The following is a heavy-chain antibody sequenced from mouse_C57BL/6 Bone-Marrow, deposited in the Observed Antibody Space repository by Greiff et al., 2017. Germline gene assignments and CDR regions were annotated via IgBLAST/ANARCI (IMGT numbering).Heavy chain of an antibody. Sequence: VQLKESGPELVKPGASVKMSCKASGYTFTDYNMHWVKQSHGKSLEWIGYINPNNGGTSYNQKFKGKATLTVNKSSSTAYMELRSLTSEDSAVYYCARRGGSSYGRDYFDYWGQGTTLTVSS. CDR1: GYTFTDYN. CDR3: ARRGGSSYGRDYFDY. CDR2: INPNNGGT. V-gene: IGHV1-22*01. J-gene: IGHJ2*01. D-gene: IGHD1-1*01.